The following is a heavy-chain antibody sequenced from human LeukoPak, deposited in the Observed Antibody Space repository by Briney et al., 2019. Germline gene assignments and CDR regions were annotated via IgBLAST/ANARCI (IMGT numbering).Heavy chain of an antibody. D-gene: IGHD5-12*01. J-gene: IGHJ4*02. CDR3: ARGPRVDIVAMGDY. V-gene: IGHV1-2*02. Sequence: ASVKVSCKASGYTFTGYYMHWVRQAPGQGLEWMGWINPNSGGTNYAQKFQGRVTMTRDTSISTVYMELSRLRSDDTAVYYCARGPRVDIVAMGDYWGQGTLVTVSS. CDR1: GYTFTGYY. CDR2: INPNSGGT.